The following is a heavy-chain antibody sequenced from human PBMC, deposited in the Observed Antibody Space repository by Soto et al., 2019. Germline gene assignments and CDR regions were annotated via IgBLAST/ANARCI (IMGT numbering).Heavy chain of an antibody. CDR3: ARHVLFGSSTSCYTNSGCNFDY. D-gene: IGHD2-2*02. CDR1: GGSISSSNYY. Sequence: KASETLSLTCTVSGGSISSSNYYWGWIRQPPGKGLEWIGSIYYSGSTYYNPSLKSRVTISVDTSKNQFSLNLSSVTAADTAVYYCARHVLFGSSTSCYTNSGCNFDYWGQGTLVTVSS. J-gene: IGHJ4*02. CDR2: IYYSGST. V-gene: IGHV4-39*01.